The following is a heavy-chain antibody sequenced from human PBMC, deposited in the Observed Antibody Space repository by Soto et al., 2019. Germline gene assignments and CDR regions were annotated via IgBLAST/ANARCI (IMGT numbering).Heavy chain of an antibody. CDR1: GGTFSSYT. D-gene: IGHD1-26*01. J-gene: IGHJ6*02. Sequence: QVQLVQSGAEVKKPGSSVKVSCKASGGTFSSYTISWVRQAPGQGLEWMGRIIPILGIANYAQKFQGRVTITADKSTSTACMELSSLRSEDTAVYYCAREIEGANQGVWGQGTTVTVSS. CDR2: IIPILGIA. V-gene: IGHV1-69*02. CDR3: AREIEGANQGV.